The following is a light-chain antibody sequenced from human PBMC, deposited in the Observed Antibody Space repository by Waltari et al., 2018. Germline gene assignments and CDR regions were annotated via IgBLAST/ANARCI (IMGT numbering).Light chain of an antibody. CDR1: QSVTRA. V-gene: IGKV3-20*01. CDR3: QHYLRLPVT. J-gene: IGKJ1*01. Sequence: EIVLTQSPGTLSLSPGESATLSCRTRQSVTRALAWYQQKPGQAPRLLIYGASNRATGIPDRFSCSGSGTDFSLTISSLEPEDFAVYYCQHYLRLPVTFGQGTKVEVK. CDR2: GAS.